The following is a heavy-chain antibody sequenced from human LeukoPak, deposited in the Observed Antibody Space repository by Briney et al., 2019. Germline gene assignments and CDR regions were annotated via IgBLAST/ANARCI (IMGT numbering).Heavy chain of an antibody. CDR3: AKPQHIVVVGDAFDI. CDR2: FDPEDGEA. Sequence: ASAKVSCKVSGHTLTKLSIQWVRQAPGKGLEWMGGFDPEDGEAIYAQNFQGRVTMTEDTSTDTAYMELRSLRSDDTAVYYCAKPQHIVVVGDAFDIWGQGTMVTVSS. D-gene: IGHD2-15*01. J-gene: IGHJ3*02. V-gene: IGHV1-24*01. CDR1: GHTLTKLS.